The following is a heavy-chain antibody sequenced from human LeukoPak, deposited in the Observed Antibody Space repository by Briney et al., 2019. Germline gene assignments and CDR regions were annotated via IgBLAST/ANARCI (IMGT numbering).Heavy chain of an antibody. D-gene: IGHD3-22*01. CDR1: GGTFSSYA. V-gene: IGHV1-18*01. Sequence: ASVKVSCKASGGTFSSYAISWVRQAPGQGLEWMGWISAYNGNTNYAQKLQGRVTMTTDTSTSTAYMELRSLRSDDTAVYYCARVFGTYYYDSSGYCNFDYWGQGTLVTVSS. J-gene: IGHJ4*02. CDR2: ISAYNGNT. CDR3: ARVFGTYYYDSSGYCNFDY.